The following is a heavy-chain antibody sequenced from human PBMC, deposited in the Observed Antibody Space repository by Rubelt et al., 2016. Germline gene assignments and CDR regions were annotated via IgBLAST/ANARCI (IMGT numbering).Heavy chain of an antibody. D-gene: IGHD1-1*01. J-gene: IGHJ3*02. CDR1: GYTFTSYA. V-gene: IGHV1-3*01. CDR3: ARDQLALYAFDI. CDR2: TNAGNGNT. Sequence: QVQLVQSGAEVKKPGASVKVSCKASGYTFTSYAMHWVRQAPGQRLEWMGWTNAGNGNTKYPKKFQGRVTITRDTSASTAYMELSSLRSEDTAVYFCARDQLALYAFDIWGQGTMVTVSS.